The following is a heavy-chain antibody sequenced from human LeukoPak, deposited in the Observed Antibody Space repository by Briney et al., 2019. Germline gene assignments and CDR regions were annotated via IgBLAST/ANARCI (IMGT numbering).Heavy chain of an antibody. CDR3: ARRYCSTTSCYPFDP. J-gene: IGHJ5*02. V-gene: IGHV4-39*01. Sequence: SETLSLTCTVSGGSISSSSYYWGWIRQPPGKGLEWIGSIYYSGSTYYNPSLKSRVTISVDTSKNQFSLKLSSVTAADTAVYYCARRYCSTTSCYPFDPWGQGTLVTVSS. CDR1: GGSISSSSYY. D-gene: IGHD2-2*01. CDR2: IYYSGST.